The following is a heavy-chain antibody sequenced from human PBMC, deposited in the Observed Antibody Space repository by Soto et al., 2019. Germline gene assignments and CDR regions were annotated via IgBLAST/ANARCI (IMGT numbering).Heavy chain of an antibody. CDR3: ARGRGITFFGVVAYYYYVMDV. Sequence: PGGSLRLSCAASGFTFSSYAMHWVRQAPGKGLEWVAVISYDGSNKYYADSVKGRFTISRDNSKNTLYLQMNSLRAEDTAVYYCARGRGITFFGVVAYYYYVMDVWGQRTSDTGSS. V-gene: IGHV3-30-3*01. CDR2: ISYDGSNK. D-gene: IGHD3-3*01. CDR1: GFTFSSYA. J-gene: IGHJ6*02.